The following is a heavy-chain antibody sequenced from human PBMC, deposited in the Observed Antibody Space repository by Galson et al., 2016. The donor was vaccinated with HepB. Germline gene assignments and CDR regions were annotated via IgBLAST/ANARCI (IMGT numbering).Heavy chain of an antibody. Sequence: SETLSLTCTVSGGSITRSGYYWGWVRQTPGNGLEWIGSVHYNVSAYYTPSLQSRLTISGDTSKNQFSLRLNSVTAADTAVYYGARHGDGFRSASGDYGGRGILVSVSS. CDR1: GGSITRSGYY. J-gene: IGHJ4*02. V-gene: IGHV4-39*01. CDR2: VHYNVSA. D-gene: IGHD2-21*02. CDR3: ARHGDGFRSASGDY.